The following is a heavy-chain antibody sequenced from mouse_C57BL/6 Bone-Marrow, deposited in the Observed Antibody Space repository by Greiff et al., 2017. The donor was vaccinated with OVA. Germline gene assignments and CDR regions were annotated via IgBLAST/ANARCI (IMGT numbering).Heavy chain of an antibody. V-gene: IGHV1-50*01. CDR1: GYTFTSYW. J-gene: IGHJ3*01. Sequence: VQLQQPGAELVKPGASVKLSCKASGYTFTSYWMQWVKQRPGQGLEWIGEIDPSDSYTNYNQKFKGKATLTVDTSSSTAYMQLSSPTSEDSAVYYCASAVFAYWGQGTLVTVSA. CDR3: ASAVFAY. CDR2: IDPSDSYT.